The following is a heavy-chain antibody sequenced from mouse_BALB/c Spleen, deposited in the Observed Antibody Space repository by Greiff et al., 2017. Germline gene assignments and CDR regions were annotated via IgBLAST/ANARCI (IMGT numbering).Heavy chain of an antibody. CDR1: GYSITSDYA. Sequence: EVQLQQSGPGLVKPSQSLSLTCTVTGYSITSDYAWNWIRQFPGNKLEWMGYISYSGSTSYNPSLKSRISITRDTSKNQFFLQLNSVTTEDTATYYCARRGDYGSSYWYFDVWGAGTTVTVSS. D-gene: IGHD1-1*01. CDR2: ISYSGST. V-gene: IGHV3-2*02. J-gene: IGHJ1*01. CDR3: ARRGDYGSSYWYFDV.